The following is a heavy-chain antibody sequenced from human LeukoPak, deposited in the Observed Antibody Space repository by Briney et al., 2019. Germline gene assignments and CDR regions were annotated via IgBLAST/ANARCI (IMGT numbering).Heavy chain of an antibody. V-gene: IGHV4-34*01. CDR2: IKHSGST. CDR1: GFTFDDYG. D-gene: IGHD3-16*02. Sequence: PGGSLRLSCAASGFTFDDYGMSWVRQAPGKGLEWIGEIKHSGSTNYNPSLKSRVTISVDTSKDQFSLKLSSVTAADTAVYYCARGRTFGGVIAYRHSYIDYWGQGTLVTVSS. CDR3: ARGRTFGGVIAYRHSYIDY. J-gene: IGHJ4*02.